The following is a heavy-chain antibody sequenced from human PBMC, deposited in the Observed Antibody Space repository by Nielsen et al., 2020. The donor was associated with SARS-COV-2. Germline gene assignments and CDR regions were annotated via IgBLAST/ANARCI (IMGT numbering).Heavy chain of an antibody. CDR1: GGSISSNNW. CDR3: ARDKERGDNNGPGYYYYAMDV. CDR2: IYHRGST. D-gene: IGHD5-18*01. J-gene: IGHJ6*02. Sequence: SETLSLTCAVSGGSISSNNWWSWVRQPPGKGLEWIGEIYHRGSTNYSPSLKTRVTISVDKSKNQFSLELRSVTAADTAVYYCARDKERGDNNGPGYYYYAMDVWGRGTTVTVSS. V-gene: IGHV4-4*02.